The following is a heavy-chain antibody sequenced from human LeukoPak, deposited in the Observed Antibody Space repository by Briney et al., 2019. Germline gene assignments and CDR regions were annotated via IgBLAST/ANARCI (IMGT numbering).Heavy chain of an antibody. Sequence: PGGSLTLSCAASGFTFSSYSMHWVRQAPGKGLEWVSSISSSSSYIYYADSVKGRFTISRDNAKNSLYLQMNSLRAEDTAVYYCARGGEQQLDPFDYWGQGTLVTVSS. CDR2: ISSSSSYI. CDR1: GFTFSSYS. D-gene: IGHD6-13*01. CDR3: ARGGEQQLDPFDY. J-gene: IGHJ4*02. V-gene: IGHV3-21*01.